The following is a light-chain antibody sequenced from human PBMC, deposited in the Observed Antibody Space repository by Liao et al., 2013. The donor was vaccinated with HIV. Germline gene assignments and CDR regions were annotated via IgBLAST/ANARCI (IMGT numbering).Light chain of an antibody. CDR3: QAWDGSTARV. CDR2: QDY. Sequence: SYELTQPPSVSVSPGQTASITCSGDKLVDKYACWYQQKPGQSPVLVIFQDYMRPSGIPERFSGSKSGNTATLTISGTQSMDEADYYCQAWDGSTARVFGGGTKLTVL. J-gene: IGLJ3*02. V-gene: IGLV3-1*01. CDR1: KLVDKY.